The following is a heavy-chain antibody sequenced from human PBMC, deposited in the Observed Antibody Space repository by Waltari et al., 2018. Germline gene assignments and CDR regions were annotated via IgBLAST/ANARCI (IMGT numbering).Heavy chain of an antibody. V-gene: IGHV1-69*12. D-gene: IGHD3-16*01. J-gene: IGHJ5*02. CDR1: GGTFGSSA. CDR3: ARRQLGGPFDP. Sequence: QVQLVQSGAEVKKPGSSVKVSCKSSGGTFGSSAITWGRQAPGEGLEWMGGIIPIFGTAPNYAQKFQGRLTVTADESTATVYMDLSSLRSDDTAVYYCARRQLGGPFDPWGQGTLVSVSS. CDR2: IIPIFGTAP.